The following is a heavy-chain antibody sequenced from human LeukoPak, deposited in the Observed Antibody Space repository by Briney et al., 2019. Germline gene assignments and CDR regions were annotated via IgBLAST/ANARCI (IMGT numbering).Heavy chain of an antibody. Sequence: ASVKVSCKASGYTFTSYYMHWVRQAPGQGLEWMGRIIPILGIANYAQKFQGRVTITADKSTSTAYMELSSLRSEDTAVYYCARDHDYYDSSGFHAAFDIWGQGTMVTVSS. CDR3: ARDHDYYDSSGFHAAFDI. CDR1: GYTFTSYY. CDR2: IIPILGIA. D-gene: IGHD3-22*01. J-gene: IGHJ3*02. V-gene: IGHV1-69*04.